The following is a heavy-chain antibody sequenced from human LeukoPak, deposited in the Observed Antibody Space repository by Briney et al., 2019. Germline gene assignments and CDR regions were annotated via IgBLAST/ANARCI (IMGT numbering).Heavy chain of an antibody. Sequence: KPSETLSLTCAVYGGSFSGYYWSWIRQPPGKGLEWIGEINHSGSTNYNPSLKSRVIISVDTSKNQFSLKLSSVTAADTAGYYCAKGRREYCGGGSGYSVGGWFDPWGQGTLVTVSS. CDR1: GGSFSGYY. V-gene: IGHV4-34*01. J-gene: IGHJ5*02. CDR2: INHSGST. CDR3: AKGRREYCGGGSGYSVGGWFDP. D-gene: IGHD2-15*01.